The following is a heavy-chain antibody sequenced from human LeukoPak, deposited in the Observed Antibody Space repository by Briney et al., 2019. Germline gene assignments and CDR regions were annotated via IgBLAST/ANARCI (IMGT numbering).Heavy chain of an antibody. Sequence: GGSLRLSCAASGFSFSSYGMHWVRQAPGQGLEWVAVIWYDGSNKYYADSVKGRFTISRDNSKNTLYLQMDSLRAEDTAVYYCAKEVGYDSSGYLSYWGQGTLVTVSS. D-gene: IGHD3-22*01. CDR3: AKEVGYDSSGYLSY. J-gene: IGHJ4*02. CDR1: GFSFSSYG. V-gene: IGHV3-33*06. CDR2: IWYDGSNK.